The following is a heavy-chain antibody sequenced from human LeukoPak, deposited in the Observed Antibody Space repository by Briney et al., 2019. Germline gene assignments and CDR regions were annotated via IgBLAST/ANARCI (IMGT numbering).Heavy chain of an antibody. CDR3: AGTSYGSGSHYYFDY. Sequence: SETLSLTCAVSGYSISSGYYWGWIRQPPGKGLEWIGSIYHSGSTYYNPSLKSRVTISVDTSKNQFSLKLSSVTAADTAVYYCAGTSYGSGSHYYFDYWGQGTLVTVSS. V-gene: IGHV4-38-2*01. CDR1: GYSISSGYY. CDR2: IYHSGST. J-gene: IGHJ4*02. D-gene: IGHD3-10*01.